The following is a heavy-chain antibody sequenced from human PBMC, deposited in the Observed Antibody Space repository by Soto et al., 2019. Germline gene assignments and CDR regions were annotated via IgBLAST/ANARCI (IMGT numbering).Heavy chain of an antibody. CDR2: ISGDGINT. J-gene: IGHJ4*02. D-gene: IGHD3-10*01. CDR1: GFNFGFFG. CDR3: ARGNLSFDFDS. V-gene: IGHV3-30*03. Sequence: QIQLVESGGDVVQPGRSLRLSCAASGFNFGFFGMHWVRQAPGKGLEWVAFISGDGINTHYADSVRGRFTLSRDYSKKTMYLQMVTLREGDSALYYCARGNLSFDFDSWGQGTLVTVSS.